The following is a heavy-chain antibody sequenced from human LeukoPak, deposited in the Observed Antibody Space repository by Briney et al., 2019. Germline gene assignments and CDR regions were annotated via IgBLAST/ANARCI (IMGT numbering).Heavy chain of an antibody. CDR3: AKDMSKGAAAETFDY. J-gene: IGHJ4*02. CDR1: GFTFDDYA. V-gene: IGHV3-9*01. CDR2: ISWNSGSI. Sequence: GRSLRLSCAASGFTFDDYAMHWVRQAPGKGLEWVSGISWNSGSIGYADSVKGRFTIFRDNAKNSLYLQMNSLRAEDTALYYCAKDMSKGAAAETFDYWGQGTLVTVSS. D-gene: IGHD6-13*01.